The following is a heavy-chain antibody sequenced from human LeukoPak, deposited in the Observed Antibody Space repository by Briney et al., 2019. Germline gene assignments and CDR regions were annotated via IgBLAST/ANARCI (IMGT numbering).Heavy chain of an antibody. CDR3: ARAVRLYGSGSYYSVYYYYYMDV. CDR2: ISAYNGDT. Sequence: GASVKVSCKASGYTFTSYGINWVRQAPGQGLEWMGWISAYNGDTNYAQKLQGRVTMTTDTSTSTAYMELSRLRSDDTAVYYCARAVRLYGSGSYYSVYYYYYMDVWGKGTTVTVSS. CDR1: GYTFTSYG. V-gene: IGHV1-18*01. J-gene: IGHJ6*03. D-gene: IGHD3-10*01.